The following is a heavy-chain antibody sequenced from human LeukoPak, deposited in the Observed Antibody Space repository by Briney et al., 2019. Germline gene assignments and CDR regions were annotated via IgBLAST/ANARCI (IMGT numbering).Heavy chain of an antibody. CDR1: GGSFSGYY. Sequence: SETLSLTCAVYGGSFSGYYWSWIRQPPGKGLEWIGEINHSGSTNYNPSLKSRVTTSVDTSKNQFSLKLSSVTAADTAVYYCARYQPDGAFDIWGQGTMVTVSS. V-gene: IGHV4-34*01. CDR3: ARYQPDGAFDI. CDR2: INHSGST. J-gene: IGHJ3*02.